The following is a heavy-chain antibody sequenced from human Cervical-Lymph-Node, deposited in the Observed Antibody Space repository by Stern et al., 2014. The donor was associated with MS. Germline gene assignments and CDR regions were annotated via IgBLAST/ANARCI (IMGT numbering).Heavy chain of an antibody. V-gene: IGHV3-30*03. D-gene: IGHD2-8*01. J-gene: IGHJ4*02. CDR1: GFTFSSYG. CDR2: ISYDGNHK. Sequence: VPLVQSGGAVVQPGRSLRLSCAASGFTFSSYGMHLVRQAPGPGLEWVTVISYDGNHKYYAASVKGRFTISRDNSKNTLHLQMNSVTPDDTAIYYCARDYEDTSMLFDHWGQGTLVTVSS. CDR3: ARDYEDTSMLFDH.